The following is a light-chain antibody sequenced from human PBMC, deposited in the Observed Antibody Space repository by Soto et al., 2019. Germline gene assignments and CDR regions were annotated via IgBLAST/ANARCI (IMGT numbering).Light chain of an antibody. CDR2: EGS. J-gene: IGLJ2*01. V-gene: IGLV2-23*01. Sequence: QSALTQPVSVSGSPGQTITISCSGSSTDVGYYNLVSWYQQHPGKAPKFIIYEGSKRPPGVSNRFSGSKSGNTASLTISGLQTEDAADYHCCSYVGKNAVVFGGGTKLTVL. CDR3: CSYVGKNAVV. CDR1: STDVGYYNL.